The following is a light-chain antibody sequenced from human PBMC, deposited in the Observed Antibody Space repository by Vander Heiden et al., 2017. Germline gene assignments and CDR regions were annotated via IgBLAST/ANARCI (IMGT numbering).Light chain of an antibody. CDR1: SSNIGSNT. Sequence: QSVLTQPPSPSGNPGQTVTISCSGSSSNIGSNTVTWYQQLPGTAPKLLIYTNYLRPSGVPDRFSGSKSGTSASLAISGLQSEDEADYYCAAWDDSLNGHMVFGGGTKLTVL. J-gene: IGLJ3*02. V-gene: IGLV1-44*01. CDR2: TNY. CDR3: AAWDDSLNGHMV.